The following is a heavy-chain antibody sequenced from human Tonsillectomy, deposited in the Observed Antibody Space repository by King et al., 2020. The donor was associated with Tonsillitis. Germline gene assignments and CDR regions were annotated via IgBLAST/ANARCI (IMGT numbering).Heavy chain of an antibody. Sequence: QLVQSGGGVVQPGGSLRLSCAASGFTFSHYGMHWVRQAPGKGLEWVAFIRDDGSNRQNVDSVKGRFTISRDNSKNTLDLQMNSLRAEDTAVYYCAGMVYAGDYWGQGTLVTVSS. V-gene: IGHV3-30*02. CDR1: GFTFSHYG. CDR2: IRDDGSNR. CDR3: AGMVYAGDY. D-gene: IGHD2-8*01. J-gene: IGHJ4*02.